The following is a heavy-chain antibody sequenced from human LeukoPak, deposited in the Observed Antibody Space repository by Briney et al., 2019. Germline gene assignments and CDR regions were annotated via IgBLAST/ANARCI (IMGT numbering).Heavy chain of an antibody. J-gene: IGHJ4*02. CDR2: IYHSGST. D-gene: IGHD4-17*01. V-gene: IGHV4-30-2*01. Sequence: PSETLSLTCTVSGGSISSGGYYWSWIRQPPGKGLEWIGYIYHSGSTYYNPSLKSRVTISVDRSKNQFSLKLSSVTAADTAVYYCARDDEGLGDYVSLAFDYWGQGTLVTVSS. CDR1: GGSISSGGYY. CDR3: ARDDEGLGDYVSLAFDY.